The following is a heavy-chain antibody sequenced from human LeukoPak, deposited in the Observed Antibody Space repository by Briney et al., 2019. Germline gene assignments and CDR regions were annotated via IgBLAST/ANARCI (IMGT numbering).Heavy chain of an antibody. Sequence: QAGASLRLSRTPSGFTFSSFPMHWVRQVLGKGLEYVSAISSSGDTSYYANSVKDRFTISRDNSKNTLYLQMGSLRTEDMAVYYCARVMSGSGSKYFDYWGQGTLVTVSS. J-gene: IGHJ4*02. CDR3: ARVMSGSGSKYFDY. CDR2: ISSSGDTS. CDR1: GFTFSSFP. V-gene: IGHV3-64*01. D-gene: IGHD3-10*01.